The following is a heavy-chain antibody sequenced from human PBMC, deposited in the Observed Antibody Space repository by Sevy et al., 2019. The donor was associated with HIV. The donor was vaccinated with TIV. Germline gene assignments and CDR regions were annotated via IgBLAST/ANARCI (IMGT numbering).Heavy chain of an antibody. Sequence: GGSLRLSCAASGFTFSKYSMSWVREPPGKGLEWVSTLSFGCGEINYADSVKGRFTISRVNSKSSVYLQMNNLRPEDTAVYYCAREGCTKPHDYGGQGTLVTVSS. CDR3: AREGCTKPHDY. V-gene: IGHV3-23*01. D-gene: IGHD2-8*01. CDR1: GFTFSKYS. CDR2: LSFGCGEI. J-gene: IGHJ4*02.